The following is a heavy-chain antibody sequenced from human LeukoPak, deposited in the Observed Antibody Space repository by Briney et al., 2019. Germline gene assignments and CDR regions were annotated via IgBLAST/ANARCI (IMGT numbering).Heavy chain of an antibody. CDR3: ARGRLLWFGEFDAFDI. CDR2: ISSSSSTI. D-gene: IGHD3-10*01. CDR1: GFTFSSYS. Sequence: PGGSLRLSCAASGFTFSSYSINWVRQAPGKGLEWVSYISSSSSTIYYADSVKGRFTISRDNAKSSLYLQMNSLRDEDTAVYYCARGRLLWFGEFDAFDIWGQGTMVTVSS. J-gene: IGHJ3*02. V-gene: IGHV3-48*02.